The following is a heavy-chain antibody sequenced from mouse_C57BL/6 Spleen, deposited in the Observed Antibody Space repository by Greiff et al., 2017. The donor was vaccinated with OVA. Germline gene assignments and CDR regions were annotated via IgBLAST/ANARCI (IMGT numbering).Heavy chain of an antibody. CDR2: ISYSGST. D-gene: IGHD1-1*01. V-gene: IGHV3-8*01. Sequence: EVQLVESGPGLAKPSQTLSLTCSVTGYSITSDYWNWIRKFPGNKLEYMGYISYSGSTYYNPSLKSRISITRDTSKNQYYLQLNSVTTEDTATYYCARGGYYYGSDMEAMDYWGQGTSVTVSS. J-gene: IGHJ4*01. CDR1: GYSITSDY. CDR3: ARGGYYYGSDMEAMDY.